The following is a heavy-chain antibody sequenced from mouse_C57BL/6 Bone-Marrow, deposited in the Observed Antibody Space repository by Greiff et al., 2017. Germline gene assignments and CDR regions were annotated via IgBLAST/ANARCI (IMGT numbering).Heavy chain of an antibody. D-gene: IGHD1-1*01. J-gene: IGHJ4*01. CDR2: IWTGGGT. CDR1: GFSLTSYA. CDR3: ARNWDYGSSYAMDY. V-gene: IGHV2-9-1*01. Sequence: QVQLKESGPGLVAPSQRLSITCTVSGFSLTSYAISWVRQTPGKGLEWLGVIWTGGGTNYNSALKSRLSISKDNTKSKFFLKMNSLQTDDTARYYCARNWDYGSSYAMDYWGQGTSVTVSS.